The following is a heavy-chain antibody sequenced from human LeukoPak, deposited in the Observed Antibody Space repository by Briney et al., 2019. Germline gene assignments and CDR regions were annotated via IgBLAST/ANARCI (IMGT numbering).Heavy chain of an antibody. CDR2: IKQDGSEK. D-gene: IGHD3-22*01. J-gene: IGHJ4*02. CDR3: ARNQEIDYYDSSGFYWGVEY. V-gene: IGHV3-7*01. CDR1: GFTFSSYW. Sequence: GGSLRLPCAASGFTFSSYWMSWVRQAPGKGLEWVANIKQDGSEKYYVDSVKGRFTISRDNAKNSLYLQMDSLRAEDTAVYYCARNQEIDYYDSSGFYWGVEYWGQGTLVTVSS.